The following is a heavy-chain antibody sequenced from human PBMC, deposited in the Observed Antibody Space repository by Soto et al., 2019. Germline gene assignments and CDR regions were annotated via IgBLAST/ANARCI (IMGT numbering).Heavy chain of an antibody. CDR1: GYTFPSYD. J-gene: IGHJ6*03. V-gene: IGHV1-8*01. D-gene: IGHD3-3*01. CDR2: MNPNSGNT. Sequence: GVSVKVSCKASGYTFPSYDINWVRQAPGQGLEWMGWMNPNSGNTGYAQKFQGRVTMTRNTSISTAYMELSSLRSEDTAVYYCARSKVSGSTDFWSGYPPRYYYYYYMDVWGKGTTVTVSS. CDR3: ARSKVSGSTDFWSGYPPRYYYYYYMDV.